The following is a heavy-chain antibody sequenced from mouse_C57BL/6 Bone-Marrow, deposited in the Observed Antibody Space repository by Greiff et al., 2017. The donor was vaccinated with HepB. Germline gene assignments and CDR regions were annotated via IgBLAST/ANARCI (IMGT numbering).Heavy chain of an antibody. CDR2: ISNGGGSP. CDR3: ARQDGYDWYFDV. Sequence: DVMLVESGGGLVQPGGSLKLSCAASGFTFSDYYMYWVRQTPEKRLEWVAYISNGGGSPYYPDTVKGRFTISRDNAKNTLYLQMSRLKSEDTAMYYCARQDGYDWYFDVWGTGTTVTVSS. V-gene: IGHV5-12*01. CDR1: GFTFSDYY. J-gene: IGHJ1*03. D-gene: IGHD2-2*01.